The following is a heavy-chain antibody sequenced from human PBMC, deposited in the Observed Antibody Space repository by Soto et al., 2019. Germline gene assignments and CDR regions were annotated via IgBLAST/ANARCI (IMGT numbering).Heavy chain of an antibody. CDR3: TRSLDYYDSSGYLDY. Sequence: GGSLILSCKASGFTFGDYAMSWVRQAPGKGLEWVGFIRSKAYGGTTEYAASVKGRFTISRDDSKSIACLQMNSLKTEDTAVYYCTRSLDYYDSSGYLDYWGQGTLVTVSS. CDR2: IRSKAYGGTT. V-gene: IGHV3-49*04. CDR1: GFTFGDYA. D-gene: IGHD3-22*01. J-gene: IGHJ4*02.